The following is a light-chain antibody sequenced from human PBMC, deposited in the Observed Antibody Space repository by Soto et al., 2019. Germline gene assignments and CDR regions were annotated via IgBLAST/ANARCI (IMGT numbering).Light chain of an antibody. V-gene: IGLV2-11*01. CDR1: SSDVGDYNS. J-gene: IGLJ1*01. CDR3: CSYVGGYSYV. Sequence: QSVLTQPCSVSGSPGQSVTVSCIGTSSDVGDYNSVSWYQQHPGKAPKLMIYDVSKRPSGVPDRFSGSKSGNTASLTISGLQAEDEADYYCCSYVGGYSYVFGIGTKVTVL. CDR2: DVS.